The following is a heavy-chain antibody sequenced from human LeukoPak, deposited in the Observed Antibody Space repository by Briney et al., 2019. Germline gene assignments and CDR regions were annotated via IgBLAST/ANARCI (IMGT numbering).Heavy chain of an antibody. J-gene: IGHJ6*02. V-gene: IGHV1-46*01. CDR1: GYTFTSYY. CDR3: ARDWFHRFLYSSSWTYYYYGIDV. CDR2: INPSGGST. Sequence: ASVKVSCKASGYTFTSYYMHWVRQAPGQGLEWMGIINPSGGSTSYAQKFQGRVTMTRGTSTSTVYMELSSLRSEDTAVDHCARDWFHRFLYSSSWTYYYYGIDVWGQGTTVTLPS. D-gene: IGHD6-13*01.